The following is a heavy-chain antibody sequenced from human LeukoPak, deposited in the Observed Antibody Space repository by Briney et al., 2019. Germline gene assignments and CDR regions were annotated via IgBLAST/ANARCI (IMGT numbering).Heavy chain of an antibody. CDR3: ASHWAQQVVSDY. Sequence: GGSLRLSCAASGFTFSSYAMSWVRQAPGKGLEWVAVISYDGKNKYYADVVKGQFTISRDNSKNTLYLQMNSLRPEDTAVYYCASHWAQQVVSDYWGQGTLVTVSS. CDR2: ISYDGKNK. J-gene: IGHJ4*02. V-gene: IGHV3-30*03. CDR1: GFTFSSYA. D-gene: IGHD6-13*01.